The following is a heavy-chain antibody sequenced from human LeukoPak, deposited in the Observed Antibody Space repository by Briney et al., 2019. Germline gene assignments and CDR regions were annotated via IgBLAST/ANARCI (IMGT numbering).Heavy chain of an antibody. D-gene: IGHD2-21*02. J-gene: IGHJ3*02. V-gene: IGHV4-34*01. CDR3: ARRIVVVTAADAFDI. CDR2: INHSGST. Sequence: SDTLSLTCAVYGGSFSGYYWSWIRQPPGKGLEWIGEINHSGSTNYNPSLKSRVTISVDTSKNQFSLKLSSVTAADTAVYYCARRIVVVTAADAFDIWGQGTMVTVSS. CDR1: GGSFSGYY.